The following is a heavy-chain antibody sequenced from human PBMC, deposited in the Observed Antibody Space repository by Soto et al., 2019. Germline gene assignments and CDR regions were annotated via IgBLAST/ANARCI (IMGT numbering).Heavy chain of an antibody. CDR3: ARIAAAGLYYYYGMDV. Sequence: GGALRLSCAASGLTCGSYWMRWVRQGRGKGLVWVSRINSDGSSTSYADSVKGRFTISRDNAKNTLYLQMNSLRAEDTAVYYCARIAAAGLYYYYGMDVWGQGTTVTVSS. D-gene: IGHD6-13*01. V-gene: IGHV3-74*01. CDR1: GLTCGSYW. J-gene: IGHJ6*02. CDR2: INSDGSST.